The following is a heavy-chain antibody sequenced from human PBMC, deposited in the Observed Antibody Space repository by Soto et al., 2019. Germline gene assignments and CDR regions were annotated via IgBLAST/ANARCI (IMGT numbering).Heavy chain of an antibody. Sequence: LRLSCAASGFTFSTYGMHWVRQAPGKGLEWVAVISYDGSDKYYADSVKGRFTISRDDSKNTLYLQLNSLRAEDTAVYYCTKDRRSSGWHLGYCDYWGQGTLVTVSS. J-gene: IGHJ4*02. D-gene: IGHD6-19*01. CDR3: TKDRRSSGWHLGYCDY. V-gene: IGHV3-30*18. CDR2: ISYDGSDK. CDR1: GFTFSTYG.